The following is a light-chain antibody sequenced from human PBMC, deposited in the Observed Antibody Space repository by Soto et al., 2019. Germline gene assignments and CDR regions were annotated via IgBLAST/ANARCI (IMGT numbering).Light chain of an antibody. Sequence: QAVLNQPASVSGSPVQSITISCTATSSEVGGYNYVSWFQHHPGKAPKLIIYEVSYRPSGVSNRFSGSKSGDTASLTISGLQAEDEADYYCSSFTNTITRYAFGTGTKVTVL. V-gene: IGLV2-14*01. CDR1: SSEVGGYNY. CDR3: SSFTNTITRYA. J-gene: IGLJ1*01. CDR2: EVS.